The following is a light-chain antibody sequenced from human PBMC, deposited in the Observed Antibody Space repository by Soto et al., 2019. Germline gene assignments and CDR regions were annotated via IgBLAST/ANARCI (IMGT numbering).Light chain of an antibody. CDR1: QSVSNN. J-gene: IGKJ5*01. CDR3: QQYNNWPPVT. V-gene: IGKV3-15*01. CDR2: GAS. Sequence: EIVMTQSPVTLSVSPGERVTLSCRASQSVSNNLAWYQQKSGQAPRLLIYGASTRATGIPARFSGSGSGTEFTLTISSLQSEDFAIYYCQQYNNWPPVTFGQGTRLEIK.